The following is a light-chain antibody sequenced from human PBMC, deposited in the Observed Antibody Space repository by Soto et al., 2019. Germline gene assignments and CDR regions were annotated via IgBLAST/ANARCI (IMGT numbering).Light chain of an antibody. Sequence: DIQITQSPSTLSASVGQRVTITCSASQNINTWLAWYQQKPGKAPNLLIYKASTLESGVPSRFNGSGSGTEFTLTISSLKPADFATYYCQQYNSYWTFGPGTKVDIK. J-gene: IGKJ1*01. V-gene: IGKV1-5*03. CDR3: QQYNSYWT. CDR1: QNINTW. CDR2: KAS.